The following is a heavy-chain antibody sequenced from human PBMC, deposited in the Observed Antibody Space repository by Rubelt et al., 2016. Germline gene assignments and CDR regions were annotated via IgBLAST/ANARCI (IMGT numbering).Heavy chain of an antibody. V-gene: IGHV5-51*01. D-gene: IGHD5-12*01. CDR2: IFPGDSDT. Sequence: EVQLVQSGAEVKKPGESLKISCKGSGYSFTSNWIVWVRQMPGKGLEWMGIIFPGDSDTTYSPSFQGHVTISSDKSINTASLHWSSLKDTYTAIYYCASVVRFSGYDAYYFDYWGQGTLVTVSS. CDR1: GYSFTSNW. J-gene: IGHJ4*02. CDR3: ASVVRFSGYDAYYFDY.